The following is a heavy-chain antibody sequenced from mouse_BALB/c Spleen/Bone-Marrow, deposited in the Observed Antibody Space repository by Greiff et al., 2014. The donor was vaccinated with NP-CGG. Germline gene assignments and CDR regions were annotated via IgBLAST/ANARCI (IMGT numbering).Heavy chain of an antibody. D-gene: IGHD3-1*01. J-gene: IGHJ2*01. CDR3: ARDSSGYFDC. V-gene: IGHV5-9-4*01. CDR1: GFTFSYYG. CDR2: ISSGGSYT. Sequence: VQLKESGGGLVKPGGSLKLSCAASGFTFSYYGMSWVRQSPEKRLEWVAEISSGGSYTYYPDTVTGRFTISRDNAKNTLYLEMSSLRSEDTAMYYCARDSSGYFDCWGQGTTLTVSS.